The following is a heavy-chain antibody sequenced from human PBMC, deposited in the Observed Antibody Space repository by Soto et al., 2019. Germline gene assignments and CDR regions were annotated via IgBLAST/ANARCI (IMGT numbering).Heavy chain of an antibody. CDR3: AKAHPVSLYYYDSSGNDY. V-gene: IGHV3-23*01. Sequence: PGGSLRLSCAASGFTFSSYAMSWVRQAPGKGLEWVSAISGSGGSTYYADSVKGRFTISRDNSKNTLYLQMNSLRAEDTAVYYCAKAHPVSLYYYDSSGNDYWGQGTLVTVSS. CDR2: ISGSGGST. D-gene: IGHD3-22*01. CDR1: GFTFSSYA. J-gene: IGHJ4*02.